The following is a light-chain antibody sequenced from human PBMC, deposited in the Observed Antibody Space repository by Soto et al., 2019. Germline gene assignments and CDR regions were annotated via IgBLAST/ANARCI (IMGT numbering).Light chain of an antibody. CDR3: CAYVNSRSYV. J-gene: IGLJ1*01. CDR2: EVS. V-gene: IGLV2-23*02. CDR1: RTDVGGYNF. Sequence: QSALTQPASVSGSPGQSITISCTGTRTDVGGYNFVSWYQQHPGKAPKLIIYEVSRRPSGVSSRFSGSKSGNTASLTISGLQAEDEADYYCCAYVNSRSYVFGSGTKVTVL.